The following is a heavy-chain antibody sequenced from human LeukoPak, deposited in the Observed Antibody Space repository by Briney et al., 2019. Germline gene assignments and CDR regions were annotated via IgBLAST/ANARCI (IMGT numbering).Heavy chain of an antibody. CDR2: INPNSGGT. Sequence: VASVKVSCKASGYTFTGYYMHWVRQAPGQGLEWMGWINPNSGGTNYAQKFQGRVTMTRDTSISTAYMELSRLRSDDTAVYYCARNVPATRDYYYYMDVWGKGTTVTVSS. V-gene: IGHV1-2*02. D-gene: IGHD2-2*01. CDR1: GYTFTGYY. CDR3: ARNVPATRDYYYYMDV. J-gene: IGHJ6*03.